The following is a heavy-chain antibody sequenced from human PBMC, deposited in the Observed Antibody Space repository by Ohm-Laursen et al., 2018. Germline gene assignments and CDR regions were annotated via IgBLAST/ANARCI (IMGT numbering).Heavy chain of an antibody. CDR3: TRGAHYDFDY. CDR2: ISSSGSII. CDR1: GFTFSSYE. D-gene: IGHD3-16*01. V-gene: IGHV3-48*03. Sequence: SLRLSCAASGFTFSSYEMKWVRQAPGKGLEWVSYISSSGSIINYADSVKGRFTISRDDAKNSLYLQMNSLRAEDTALYYCTRGAHYDFDYWGQGTLVTASS. J-gene: IGHJ4*02.